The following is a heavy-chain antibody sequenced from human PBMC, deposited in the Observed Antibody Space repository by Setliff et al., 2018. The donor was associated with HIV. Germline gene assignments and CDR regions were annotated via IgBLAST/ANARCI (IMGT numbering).Heavy chain of an antibody. CDR3: AWWALLAVFDFDH. CDR1: GYTFTTYS. J-gene: IGHJ4*01. CDR2: INVGKGDT. D-gene: IGHD3-10*01. V-gene: IGHV1-3*01. Sequence: ASVKVSCKAFGYTFTTYSLHWVRQAPGQSLKWMGWINVGKGDTKYSQEFQGRISSTTDTSACTGHMELSSLRSDETAVYFCAWWALLAVFDFDHWGHGTLGTVS.